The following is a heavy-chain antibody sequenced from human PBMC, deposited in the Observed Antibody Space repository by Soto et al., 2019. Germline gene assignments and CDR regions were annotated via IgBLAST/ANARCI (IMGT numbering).Heavy chain of an antibody. CDR3: ARGAGGNSWRSPTFDS. CDR2: IFSAGST. CDR1: GFTVSNNY. V-gene: IGHV3-66*01. D-gene: IGHD5-18*01. J-gene: IGHJ4*02. Sequence: PGGSLRLSCAASGFTVSNNYMTWVRQAPGRGLDWVSIIFSAGSTYYADSVRGRFTISGDNSKNTLYLQMSSLRAEDTAIYYCARGAGGNSWRSPTFDSWGQGTLVTV.